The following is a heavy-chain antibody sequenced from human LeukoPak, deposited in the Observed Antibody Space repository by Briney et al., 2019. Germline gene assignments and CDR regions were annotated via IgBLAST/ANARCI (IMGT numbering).Heavy chain of an antibody. J-gene: IGHJ5*02. CDR2: IYYSGST. CDR1: GGSISSGGYY. V-gene: IGHV4-31*03. CDR3: AREYSSGSYSYNWFDP. Sequence: SQTLSLTCTVSGGSISSGGYYWSWLRQHPGRGREWIGYIYYSGSTYYNPSLKSRVTISVDTSKNQFSLKLSSVTAADTAVYYCAREYSSGSYSYNWFDPWGQGTLVTVSS. D-gene: IGHD1-26*01.